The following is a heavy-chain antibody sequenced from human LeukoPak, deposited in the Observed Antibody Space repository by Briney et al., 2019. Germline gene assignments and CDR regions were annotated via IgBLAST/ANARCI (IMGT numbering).Heavy chain of an antibody. V-gene: IGHV3-48*04. CDR2: ISSSSSTI. Sequence: GGSLRLSCAASGFTFSSYAMSWVRQAPGKGLEWVSYISSSSSTIYYADSVKGRFTISRDNAKNSLYLQMNSLRAEDTAVYYCARVVPAGFWGQGTLVTVSS. CDR3: ARVVPAGF. J-gene: IGHJ4*02. CDR1: GFTFSSYA. D-gene: IGHD2-2*01.